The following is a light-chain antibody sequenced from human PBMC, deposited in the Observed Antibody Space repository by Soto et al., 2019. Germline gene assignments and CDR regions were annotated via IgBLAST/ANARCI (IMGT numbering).Light chain of an antibody. CDR3: GVWDDSLTLYV. J-gene: IGLJ1*01. CDR2: DSN. Sequence: QSVLTQPPSVSAAPGQTVTISCSGSSSNIEKYFVSWYQQLPGAAPKLLIYDSNKRPSGIPERFSASKSGTSATLGITGLQPGDEADYYCGVWDDSLTLYVFGPGTKVTVL. CDR1: SSNIEKYF. V-gene: IGLV1-51*01.